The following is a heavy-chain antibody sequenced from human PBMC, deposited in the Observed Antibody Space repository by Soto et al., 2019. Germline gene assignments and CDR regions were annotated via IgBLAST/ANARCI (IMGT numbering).Heavy chain of an antibody. CDR1: GFTFSRYS. V-gene: IGHV3-21*01. CDR2: ISSTTNYI. CDR3: ARESEDLTSNFDY. Sequence: GGSLRLSCAASGFTFSRYSMNWVRQAPGKGLEWVSSISSTTNYIYYADSMKGRFTVSRDNAKNSVYLDMNSLSAEDTAVYYCARESEDLTSNFDYWGQGTLVTVSS. J-gene: IGHJ4*02.